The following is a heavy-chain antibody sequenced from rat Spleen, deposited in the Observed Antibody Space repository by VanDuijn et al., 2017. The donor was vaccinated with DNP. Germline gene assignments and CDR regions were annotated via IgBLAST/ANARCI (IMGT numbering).Heavy chain of an antibody. J-gene: IGHJ2*01. D-gene: IGHD1-1*01. CDR3: TTEGPYYSASY. CDR1: GFIFSNYD. Sequence: EVQLVESGGGLVQPGRSLKLSCAASGFIFSNYDMAWVRQAPTKGLEWVASISPSGDSTYYRDSVKGRFTVSRDNAKRSLYLQMDSLRSEDTATYYCTTEGPYYSASYWGQGVMVTVSS. CDR2: ISPSGDST. V-gene: IGHV5-27*01.